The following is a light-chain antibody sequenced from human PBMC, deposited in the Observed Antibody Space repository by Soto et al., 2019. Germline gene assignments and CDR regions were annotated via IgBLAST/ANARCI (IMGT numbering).Light chain of an antibody. CDR3: SSHTISSALQV. CDR1: GSNIGAGYD. CDR2: ANI. Sequence: QSVLTQPPSVSGAPGQRVTISCTGSGSNIGAGYDVHWYQQLPGTAPKLLIFANINRPSGVSNRFSGSKSGNTASLTISGLQADDEADYYCSSHTISSALQVFGTGTKVTVL. J-gene: IGLJ1*01. V-gene: IGLV1-40*01.